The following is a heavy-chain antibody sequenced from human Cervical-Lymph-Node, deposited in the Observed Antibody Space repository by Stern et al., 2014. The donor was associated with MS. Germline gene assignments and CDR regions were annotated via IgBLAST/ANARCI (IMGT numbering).Heavy chain of an antibody. Sequence: EVQLVESGGGLVQPGGSLRLSCAASGFTFRRYWMHWVRQVPGKGLGWVSRINTDGSSTDHADSVKGRFTISRDNAKNTLYLQMNSLRAEDTAVYYCARDLRGPTDYWGQGVLVTVSS. J-gene: IGHJ4*02. D-gene: IGHD3-10*01. CDR1: GFTFRRYW. V-gene: IGHV3-74*01. CDR3: ARDLRGPTDY. CDR2: INTDGSST.